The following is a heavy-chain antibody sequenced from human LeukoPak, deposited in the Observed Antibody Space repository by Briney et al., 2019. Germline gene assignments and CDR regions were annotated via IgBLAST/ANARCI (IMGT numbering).Heavy chain of an antibody. V-gene: IGHV1-2*02. J-gene: IGHJ4*02. D-gene: IGHD2-15*01. CDR3: ARAPTYSIINHFDY. Sequence: ASVKVSCKASGYTFTGYYMHWVRQAPGQGLEWMGWINPNSDGTNYAQKFQGRATMTRDTSISTAYMELSRLRSDDTAVYYCARAPTYSIINHFDYWGQGTLVTVSS. CDR1: GYTFTGYY. CDR2: INPNSDGT.